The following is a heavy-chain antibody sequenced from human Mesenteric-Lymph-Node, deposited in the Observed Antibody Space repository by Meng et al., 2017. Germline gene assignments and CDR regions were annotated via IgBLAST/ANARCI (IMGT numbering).Heavy chain of an antibody. CDR3: ARMIGSGPFDY. V-gene: IGHV4-61*01. J-gene: IGHJ4*02. Sequence: QESAPGLVRPAKTLCPTCTVSVDSVSTTSFWSWLRQSPGKGLELIGYIHYSRSPNYNPSLKSRVTISVDTSKNQFSLKLNSVTAADTAVYYCARMIGSGPFDYWGQGTLVTVSS. CDR1: VDSVSTTSF. D-gene: IGHD6-19*01. CDR2: IHYSRSP.